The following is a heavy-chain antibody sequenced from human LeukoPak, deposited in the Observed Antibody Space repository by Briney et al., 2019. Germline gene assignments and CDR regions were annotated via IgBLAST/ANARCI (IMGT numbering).Heavy chain of an antibody. Sequence: PSETVSLTCAVYGGSLRGYYGSWMRHPLGKGREGIGEINHSGSTNHNPSLKSRVTISVDTPKNQFSLKLSSVTAADTAVYYCATEGKWFGERGMDYWGQGTLVTVSS. J-gene: IGHJ4*02. V-gene: IGHV4-34*01. D-gene: IGHD3-10*01. CDR2: INHSGST. CDR3: ATEGKWFGERGMDY. CDR1: GGSLRGYY.